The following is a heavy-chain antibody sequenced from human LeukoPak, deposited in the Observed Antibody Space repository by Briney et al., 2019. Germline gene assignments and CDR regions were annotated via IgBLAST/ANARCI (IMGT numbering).Heavy chain of an antibody. Sequence: SETLSLTCTVSGGSISSYYWSWIRQPAGKGLEWIGRIYTSGSTNYNPSLKSRVTMSVDTSKNQFSLKLSSVTAADTAVYYCARGPRITMVRGVIITSEYFQHWGQGTLVTVSS. CDR2: IYTSGST. CDR1: GGSISSYY. CDR3: ARGPRITMVRGVIITSEYFQH. D-gene: IGHD3-10*01. J-gene: IGHJ1*01. V-gene: IGHV4-4*07.